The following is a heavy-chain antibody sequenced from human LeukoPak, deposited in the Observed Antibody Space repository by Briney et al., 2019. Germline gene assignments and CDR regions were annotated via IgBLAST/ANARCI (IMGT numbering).Heavy chain of an antibody. CDR1: GGSISSYY. J-gene: IGHJ4*02. Sequence: SETLSLTCTVSGGSISSYYWSWIRQPPGKGLEWIGDIYCSGSTNYKPSLKSRGTISVDTSKNQFSLRLSSVTAADTAVYYSARLASGSYGPLTPFDYWGQGTLVSVSA. CDR3: ARLASGSYGPLTPFDY. V-gene: IGHV4-59*08. D-gene: IGHD1-26*01. CDR2: IYCSGST.